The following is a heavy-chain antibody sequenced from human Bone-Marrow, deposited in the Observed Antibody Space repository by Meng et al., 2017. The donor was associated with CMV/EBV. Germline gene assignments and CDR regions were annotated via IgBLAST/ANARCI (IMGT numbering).Heavy chain of an antibody. D-gene: IGHD6-13*01. CDR2: IYSGDTGT. V-gene: IGHV3-23*03. CDR1: GFTFSNYA. J-gene: IGHJ4*02. CDR3: AYQAAGKGWADY. Sequence: GESLKISCAASGFTFSNYAMSWVRQAPGKGLEWVSVIYSGDTGTYYADSVKGRFTISRDSSNNTLYLQMNSLRAEDTAVYYCAYQAAGKGWADYWGQGTLVTGSS.